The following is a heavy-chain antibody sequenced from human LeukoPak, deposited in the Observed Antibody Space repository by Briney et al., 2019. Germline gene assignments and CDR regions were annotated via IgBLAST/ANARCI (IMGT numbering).Heavy chain of an antibody. V-gene: IGHV3-21*01. Sequence: GGSLRLSCAASGFTFSSYSMNWVRQAPGKGLEWASSISSSSSYIYYADSVKGRFTISRDNAKNSLYLQMNSLRAEDTAVYYCARGPDIVLMVYAIHYYGMDVWGQGTTVTVSS. J-gene: IGHJ6*02. CDR3: ARGPDIVLMVYAIHYYGMDV. D-gene: IGHD2-8*01. CDR2: ISSSSSYI. CDR1: GFTFSSYS.